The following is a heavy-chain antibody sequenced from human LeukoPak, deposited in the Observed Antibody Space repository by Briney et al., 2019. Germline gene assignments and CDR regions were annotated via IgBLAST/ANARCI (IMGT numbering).Heavy chain of an antibody. V-gene: IGHV3-64*01. J-gene: IGHJ4*02. CDR2: ISSNGGST. Sequence: PGGPLIFCSAPSGFTFSSYATHWGRQAPGKGLEYVSAISSNGGSTYYANSVKGRFTISRDNSKNTLYLQMGSLRAEDMAVYYCATTRRGLSGIYWGQGTLVTVSS. D-gene: IGHD1-1*01. CDR3: ATTRRGLSGIY. CDR1: GFTFSSYA.